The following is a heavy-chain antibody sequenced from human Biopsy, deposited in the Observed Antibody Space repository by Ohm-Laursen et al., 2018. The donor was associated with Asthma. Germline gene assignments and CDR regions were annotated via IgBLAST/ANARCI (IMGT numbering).Heavy chain of an antibody. J-gene: IGHJ4*02. CDR3: ARGPEYVRSSGALDY. CDR1: GDSFSNYA. CDR2: LIPVLGTP. D-gene: IGHD2-2*01. Sequence: SVKVSCKASGDSFSNYAISWVRQAPGQGLEWMGGLIPVLGTPDHAQVFEGRVTITADDSTSTAYMELSSLGSEDTALYHCARGPEYVRSSGALDYWGQGTLITVSS. V-gene: IGHV1-69*13.